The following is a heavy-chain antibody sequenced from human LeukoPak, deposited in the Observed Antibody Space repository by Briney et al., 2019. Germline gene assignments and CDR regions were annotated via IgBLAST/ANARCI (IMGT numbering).Heavy chain of an antibody. V-gene: IGHV3-49*03. D-gene: IGHD5-18*01. CDR2: IRGKAYGGTT. J-gene: IGHJ4*02. CDR1: GFTFGDYA. Sequence: GRSLRLSCTSPGFTFGDYAMSWFRQAPGKGLEWVAFIRGKAYGGTTEYAASVKGRFIISRDDSKSIAYLQMNSLKTEDTAVYYCTKYSGRIDYWGQGTLVTVSS. CDR3: TKYSGRIDY.